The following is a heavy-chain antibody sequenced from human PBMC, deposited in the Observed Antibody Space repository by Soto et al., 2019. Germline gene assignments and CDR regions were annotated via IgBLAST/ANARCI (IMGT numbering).Heavy chain of an antibody. CDR1: GGSISSYY. V-gene: IGHV4-59*01. D-gene: IGHD3-22*01. CDR2: IYYSGST. CDR3: ARAYYYDSSGSKSQAFDI. Sequence: SETLSLTCTVSGGSISSYYWSWIRQPPGKGLEWIGYIYYSGSTNYNPSLKSRVTISVDTSKNQFSLKLSSVTAADTAVYYFARAYYYDSSGSKSQAFDIWGQGTMVTVSS. J-gene: IGHJ3*02.